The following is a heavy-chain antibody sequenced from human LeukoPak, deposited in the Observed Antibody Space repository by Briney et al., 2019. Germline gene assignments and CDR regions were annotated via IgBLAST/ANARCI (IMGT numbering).Heavy chain of an antibody. J-gene: IGHJ3*01. D-gene: IGHD3-22*01. CDR2: IYYSGST. Sequence: SETLSLTCTVSGGSISSYYWSWIRQPPGKGLEWIGYIYYSGSTNYNPSLKSRVTISVDTSKNQFSLKLSSVTAADTAVYYCARSHYDSSGYTLWGQGTMVTVSS. V-gene: IGHV4-59*01. CDR1: GGSISSYY. CDR3: ARSHYDSSGYTL.